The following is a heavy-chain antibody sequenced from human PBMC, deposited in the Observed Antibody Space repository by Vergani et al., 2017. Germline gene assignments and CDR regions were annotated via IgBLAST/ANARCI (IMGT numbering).Heavy chain of an antibody. D-gene: IGHD1-14*01. Sequence: QVQLVESGGGVVQPGRSLILSCAASGFTSNQYGMHWVRQAPGKGLEWVAVTWYDGNNKQYADSVKGRFTISRDNSKSTMYLQMNSLRDEDTGVYYCARDLRLLYNRFDPWGQGTLVTVSS. V-gene: IGHV3-33*01. J-gene: IGHJ5*02. CDR3: ARDLRLLYNRFDP. CDR2: TWYDGNNK. CDR1: GFTSNQYG.